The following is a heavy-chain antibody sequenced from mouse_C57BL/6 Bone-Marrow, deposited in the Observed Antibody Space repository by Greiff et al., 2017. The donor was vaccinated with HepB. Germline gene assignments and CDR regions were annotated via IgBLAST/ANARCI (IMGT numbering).Heavy chain of an antibody. Sequence: QVQLQQSGAELARPGASVKLSCKASGYTFTSYGISWVKQRTGQGLEWIGEIYPRSGNTYYNEKFKGKATLTADKSSSTAYMELRSLTSEDSAVCFCALHYYGSSGAYWGQGTLVTVSA. CDR2: IYPRSGNT. J-gene: IGHJ3*01. V-gene: IGHV1-81*01. CDR1: GYTFTSYG. D-gene: IGHD1-1*01. CDR3: ALHYYGSSGAY.